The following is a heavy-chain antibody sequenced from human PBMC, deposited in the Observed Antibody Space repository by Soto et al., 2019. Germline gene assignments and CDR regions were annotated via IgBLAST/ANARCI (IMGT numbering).Heavy chain of an antibody. J-gene: IGHJ4*02. Sequence: QVQLQESGPGLVKPSQTLSLTCTVSGGSMNSGDYYWSWIRQPPGKGLEWIGYISYRGNTYYNPSLKSRXXIXLXXSKNQFSLKLNSVTAADTAVYFCARDTNGWSYFDYWGQGTLVTVSS. CDR1: GGSMNSGDYY. D-gene: IGHD6-19*01. CDR2: ISYRGNT. V-gene: IGHV4-30-4*01. CDR3: ARDTNGWSYFDY.